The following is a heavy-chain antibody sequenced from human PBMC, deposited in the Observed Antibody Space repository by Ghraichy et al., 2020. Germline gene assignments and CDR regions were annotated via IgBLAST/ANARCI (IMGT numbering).Heavy chain of an antibody. D-gene: IGHD3-22*01. V-gene: IGHV3-21*01. CDR3: ARDETYYYDSSGYNLIDY. CDR1: GFTFSSYS. J-gene: IGHJ4*02. CDR2: ISSSSSYI. Sequence: GGSLRLSCAASGFTFSSYSMNWVRQAPGKGLEWVSSISSSSSYIYYADSVKGRFTISRDNAKNSLYLQMNSLRAEDTAVYYCARDETYYYDSSGYNLIDYWGQGTLVTVYS.